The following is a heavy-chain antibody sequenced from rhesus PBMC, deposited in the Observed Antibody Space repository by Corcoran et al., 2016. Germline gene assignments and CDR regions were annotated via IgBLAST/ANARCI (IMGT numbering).Heavy chain of an antibody. J-gene: IGHJ4*01. Sequence: VQLQGSGPGLVKPSETLSLTCDVSGGSISDNYYWHWIRQPPGKGLEWIGNVYGKSASPDYNPSLKSRVTISKDTSKNQFFLKLNSVTAADTAIYYCSRGPGAWFFDYWGQGVLVTVSS. D-gene: IGHD6-31*01. CDR3: SRGPGAWFFDY. CDR1: GGSISDNYY. CDR2: VYGKSASP. V-gene: IGHV4S9*01.